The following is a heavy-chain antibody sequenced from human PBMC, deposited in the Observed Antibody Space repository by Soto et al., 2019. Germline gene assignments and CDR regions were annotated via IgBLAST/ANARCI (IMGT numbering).Heavy chain of an antibody. J-gene: IGHJ4*02. CDR2: ISDSGST. Sequence: QVQLQESGPGLVKPSETLSLTCTVSGGSISNYYWSWIRQPPGKGLELIGFISDSGSTNYNPSLKSRVTISVDTSKNQFSLKVSSVTAADTAGYYCARGGTMIRGPFDYWGQGTLVTVST. CDR1: GGSISNYY. D-gene: IGHD3-10*01. CDR3: ARGGTMIRGPFDY. V-gene: IGHV4-59*01.